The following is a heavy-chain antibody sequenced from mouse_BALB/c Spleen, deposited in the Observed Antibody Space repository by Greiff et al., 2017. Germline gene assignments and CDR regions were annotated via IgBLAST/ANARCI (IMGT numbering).Heavy chain of an antibody. D-gene: IGHD2-3*01. J-gene: IGHJ4*01. CDR1: GFTFSSYT. Sequence: EVKLMESGGGLVQPGGSLKLSCAASGFTFSSYTMSWVRQTPEKRLEWVAYISNGGGSTYYPDTVKGRFTISRDNAKNTLYLQMSSLKSEDTAMYYCARDGYYEGAMDYWGQGTSVTVSS. V-gene: IGHV5-12-2*01. CDR3: ARDGYYEGAMDY. CDR2: ISNGGGST.